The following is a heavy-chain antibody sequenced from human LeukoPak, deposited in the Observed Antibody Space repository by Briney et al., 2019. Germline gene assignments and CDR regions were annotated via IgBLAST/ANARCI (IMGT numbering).Heavy chain of an antibody. V-gene: IGHV3-11*04. CDR1: GFTFSDYY. CDR3: ERAGEDFWSGTGSFDY. Sequence: GGSLRLSCAASGFTFSDYYMSWIRQAPGKGLEWVSYISSSGSTIYYADSVKGRFTISRDNVKNSLYLQMNSLRAEDTAVYYCERAGEDFWSGTGSFDYWGQGTLVTVSS. D-gene: IGHD3-3*01. CDR2: ISSSGSTI. J-gene: IGHJ4*02.